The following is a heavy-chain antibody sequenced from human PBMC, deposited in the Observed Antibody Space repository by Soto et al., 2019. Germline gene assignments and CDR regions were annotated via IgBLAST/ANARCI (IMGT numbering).Heavy chain of an antibody. D-gene: IGHD4-17*01. V-gene: IGHV3-15*01. CDR2: IKSKTDGGTT. Sequence: GLSLRLSCAASGFTFTNAWITCVRQAPGKGLEWVGRIKSKTDGGTTDYAAPVKGRFTISRDDSKNTLYLQMNSLKTEDTAVYYCTTDVSYGGNSFDYWGQGTLVTVSS. CDR1: GFTFTNAW. CDR3: TTDVSYGGNSFDY. J-gene: IGHJ4*02.